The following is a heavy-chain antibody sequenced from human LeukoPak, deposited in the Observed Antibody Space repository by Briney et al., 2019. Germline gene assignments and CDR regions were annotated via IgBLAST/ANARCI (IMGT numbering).Heavy chain of an antibody. CDR2: IRSDGSST. CDR3: TRRYGGHSGWAGYHDS. J-gene: IGHJ4*02. Sequence: QSGGSLRLSCVASGFSFSAYTMHWVRQAPGKGLEYVSAIRSDGSSTFYPSSVRGRFTISGDNSKSTLYLQMGSLRAEDTAVYYCTRRYGGHSGWAGYHDSWGQGTLVTVSS. D-gene: IGHD6-19*01. V-gene: IGHV3-64*01. CDR1: GFSFSAYT.